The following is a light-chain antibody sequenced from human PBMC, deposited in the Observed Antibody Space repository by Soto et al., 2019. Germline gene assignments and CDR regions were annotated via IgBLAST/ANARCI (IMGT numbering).Light chain of an antibody. V-gene: IGLV2-14*01. CDR3: FSHRSGNSHV. Sequence: QSVLTQPASVSGSPGQSRTISCTGTSSDIGSYNFVSWYQHYPGKAPKLMIYGVTNRPSGVSDRFSGSKTGNTASLNISGLQAEDEAAYYCFSHRSGNSHVFGTGTKVTVL. CDR2: GVT. J-gene: IGLJ1*01. CDR1: SSDIGSYNF.